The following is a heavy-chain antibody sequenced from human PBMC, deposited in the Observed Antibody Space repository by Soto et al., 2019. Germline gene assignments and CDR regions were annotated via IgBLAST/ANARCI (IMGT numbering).Heavy chain of an antibody. CDR2: ISYDGSNK. V-gene: IGHV3-30-3*01. J-gene: IGHJ4*02. CDR1: GFTFSSYA. CDR3: AREPLWDSNYVDY. D-gene: IGHD3-16*01. Sequence: HPGGSLRLSCAASGFTFSSYAMHWVRQAPGKGLEWVAVISYDGSNKYYADSVKGRFTISRDNSKNTLYLQMNSLRAEDTAVYYCAREPLWDSNYVDYWGQGTLVTVSS.